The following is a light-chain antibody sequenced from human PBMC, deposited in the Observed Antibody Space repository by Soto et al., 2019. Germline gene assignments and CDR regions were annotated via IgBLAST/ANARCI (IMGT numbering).Light chain of an antibody. J-gene: IGKJ5*01. Sequence: EIVLTQYPATLSLSPGERATLSWGASQSVSSYLAWSQQKPGQAPRLLIYDASNRATGIPARLSGSGSGTDFTLTISSLETEDFAVYYCQQRSNWPPTITFGQGTRLEI. CDR1: QSVSSY. CDR2: DAS. CDR3: QQRSNWPPTIT. V-gene: IGKV3-11*01.